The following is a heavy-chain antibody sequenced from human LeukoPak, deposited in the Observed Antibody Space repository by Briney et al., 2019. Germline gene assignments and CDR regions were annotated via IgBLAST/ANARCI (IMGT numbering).Heavy chain of an antibody. CDR3: ARDRRDGYASFDY. D-gene: IGHD5-24*01. CDR2: ISSSSSYI. J-gene: IGHJ4*02. V-gene: IGHV3-21*01. Sequence: PGGSLRLSCAASGFTFSSYSMNWVRQAPGKGPEWVSSISSSSSYIYYADSVKGRFTISRDNAKNSLYLQMNSLRAEDTAVYYCARDRRDGYASFDYWGQGTLVTVSS. CDR1: GFTFSSYS.